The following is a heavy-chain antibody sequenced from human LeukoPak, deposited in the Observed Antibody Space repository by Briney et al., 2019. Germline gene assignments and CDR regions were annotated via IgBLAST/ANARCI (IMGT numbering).Heavy chain of an antibody. Sequence: GESLKISCQGSGYFFNNYWIAWVRQMPGKGLEWMGIIYPGDSDTKYSPSFQGQVTISADKSINTAYLQWSSLKASDTATYYCARPYCSSPSCFDLDYWGQGTLVTVSS. CDR3: ARPYCSSPSCFDLDY. CDR2: IYPGDSDT. D-gene: IGHD2-2*01. CDR1: GYFFNNYW. V-gene: IGHV5-51*01. J-gene: IGHJ4*02.